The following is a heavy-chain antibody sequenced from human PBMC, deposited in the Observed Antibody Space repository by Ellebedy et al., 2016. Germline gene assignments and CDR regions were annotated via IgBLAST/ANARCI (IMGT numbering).Heavy chain of an antibody. J-gene: IGHJ2*01. CDR2: LSGSGPKT. D-gene: IGHD2-21*01. Sequence: GGSLRLSXAASGFTFKTYAMSWVRQAPGESLEWVSTLSGSGPKTYYADSVQGRFTISRDNSKSTLYLQMNSLRAEDTAVYYCAKHETDGDYYFDLWGRGTLVTVSS. CDR3: AKHETDGDYYFDL. CDR1: GFTFKTYA. V-gene: IGHV3-23*01.